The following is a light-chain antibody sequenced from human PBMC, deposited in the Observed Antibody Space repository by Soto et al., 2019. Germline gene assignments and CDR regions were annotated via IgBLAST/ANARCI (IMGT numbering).Light chain of an antibody. J-gene: IGKJ2*01. CDR2: GAS. CDR1: HSVSSSY. V-gene: IGKV3-20*01. Sequence: EIVLTQSPGTLSLSPGERATLSCRASHSVSSSYLAWYQQKPGQAPRLLIYGASSRATGIPDMFSGSGYGTDFTLTISRLEPEDFAEYYCQQYGSSPMYTFCQGTKLEIK. CDR3: QQYGSSPMYT.